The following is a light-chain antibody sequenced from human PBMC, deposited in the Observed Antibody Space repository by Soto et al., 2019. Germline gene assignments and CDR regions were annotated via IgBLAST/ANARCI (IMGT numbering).Light chain of an antibody. V-gene: IGKV1-39*01. CDR3: QQSYSTPPT. Sequence: DIQMTKSPSSLSASVGDRVTITCRASQSISSYFNWYQQKPGKAPKLLIYAASSLQSGVPSRFSGSGSGTDFTLTISSLQPEDFATYYCQQSYSTPPTFGQGTKVDIK. J-gene: IGKJ1*01. CDR2: AAS. CDR1: QSISSY.